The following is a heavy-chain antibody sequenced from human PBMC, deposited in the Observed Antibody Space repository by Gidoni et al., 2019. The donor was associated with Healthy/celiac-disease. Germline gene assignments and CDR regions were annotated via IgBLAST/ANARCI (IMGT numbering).Heavy chain of an antibody. V-gene: IGHV1-46*01. CDR1: GYTFTSYH. D-gene: IGHD6-19*01. Sequence: QVQLVQSGAEVKKPGASVKVSCRASGYTFTSYHMHCVRQAPGQGLEWMGIINPSDGSKSYAQKFQGRVTMTRDTSRSTVYMELSSLRSEDTAVYYGASGWYPRDYWGQGTLVTVSS. CDR3: ASGWYPRDY. J-gene: IGHJ4*02. CDR2: INPSDGSK.